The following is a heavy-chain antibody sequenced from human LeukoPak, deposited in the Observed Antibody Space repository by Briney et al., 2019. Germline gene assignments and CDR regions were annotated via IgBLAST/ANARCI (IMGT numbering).Heavy chain of an antibody. CDR1: GGSISSGGYY. CDR3: ARVRAMDYYYYYMDV. J-gene: IGHJ6*03. Sequence: SQTLSLTCTVSGGSISSGGYYWSWIRQPPGKGLEWIGYIYHSGSTYYNPSLKSRVTISVDRSKNQFSLKLSSVTAADTAVYYCARVRAMDYYYYYMDVWGKGTTVTVSS. D-gene: IGHD5-18*01. CDR2: IYHSGST. V-gene: IGHV4-30-2*01.